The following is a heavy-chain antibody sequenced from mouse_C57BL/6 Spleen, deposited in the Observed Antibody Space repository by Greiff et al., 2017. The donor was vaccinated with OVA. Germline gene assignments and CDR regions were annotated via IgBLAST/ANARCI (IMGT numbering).Heavy chain of an antibody. CDR1: GFNIKDDY. V-gene: IGHV14-4*01. D-gene: IGHD3-2*02. Sequence: VQLQQSGAELVRPGASVKLSCTASGFNIKDDYMHWVKQRPEQGLEWIGWIDPENGDTEYASKFQGKATITADTSSNTAYLQLSSLTSEDTAVYYCTTRQDSSGCGYWGQGTTLTVSS. CDR3: TTRQDSSGCGY. J-gene: IGHJ2*01. CDR2: IDPENGDT.